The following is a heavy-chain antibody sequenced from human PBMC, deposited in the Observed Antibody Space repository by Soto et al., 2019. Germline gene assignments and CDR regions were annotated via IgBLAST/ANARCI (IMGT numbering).Heavy chain of an antibody. Sequence: ETLSLTCAVYGGSFSGYYWSWIRQPPGKGLEWIGEINHSGSTNYNPSLKSRVTISVDTSKNQFSLKLSSVTAADTAVYYCARDTTTNTVTTGVNDYWGQGTLVTVSS. V-gene: IGHV4-34*01. CDR2: INHSGST. CDR1: GGSFSGYY. D-gene: IGHD4-17*01. J-gene: IGHJ4*02. CDR3: ARDTTTNTVTTGVNDY.